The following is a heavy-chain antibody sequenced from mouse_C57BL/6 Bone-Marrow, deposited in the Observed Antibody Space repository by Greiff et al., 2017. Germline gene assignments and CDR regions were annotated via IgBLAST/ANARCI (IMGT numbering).Heavy chain of an antibody. J-gene: IGHJ1*03. CDR3: TRIYYGSRYFDV. CDR1: GFNIKDDY. Sequence: VQLQQSGAELVRPGASVKLSCTASGFNIKDDYMHWVKQRPEQGLEWIGWIDPENGDTEYASKFQGKATITADTSSNTAYLQLSSLTSEDTSVYDCTRIYYGSRYFDVWGTGTTVTVSS. CDR2: IDPENGDT. D-gene: IGHD1-1*01. V-gene: IGHV14-4*01.